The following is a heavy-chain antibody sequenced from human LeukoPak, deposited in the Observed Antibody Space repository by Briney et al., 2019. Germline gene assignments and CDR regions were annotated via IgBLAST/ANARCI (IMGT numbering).Heavy chain of an antibody. CDR1: GGSLSSYY. V-gene: IGHV4-4*07. D-gene: IGHD3-10*01. CDR3: ARGDGSTMIRGVSRYGWFDP. CDR2: IFTTGST. J-gene: IGHJ5*02. Sequence: PSETLSLTCSVSGGSLSSYYWTWTRQPAGKGLEWIGRIFTTGSTNYNPSLMSRVTMSVDTSKNQFSLKMRSVTAADTAVYYCARGDGSTMIRGVSRYGWFDPWGQGTLVTVSS.